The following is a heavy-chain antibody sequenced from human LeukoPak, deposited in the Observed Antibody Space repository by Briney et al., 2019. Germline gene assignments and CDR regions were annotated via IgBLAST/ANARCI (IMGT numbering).Heavy chain of an antibody. V-gene: IGHV4-59*08. CDR3: ARRTALKNAFDL. CDR1: GGSISSYY. Sequence: PSETLSLTCTVSGGSISSYYWSWIRQPPGKGLEIIGYISDSGNTNYSPSLKSRLTISVDTSKNQFSLRLGSLSAADTAVYYCARRTALKNAFDLWGQGTMVTVSS. J-gene: IGHJ3*01. CDR2: ISDSGNT.